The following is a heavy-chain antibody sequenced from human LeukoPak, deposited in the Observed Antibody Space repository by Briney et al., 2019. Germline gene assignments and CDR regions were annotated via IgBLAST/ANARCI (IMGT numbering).Heavy chain of an antibody. Sequence: GASMKVSCKASGYTFTSYGISWVRQAPGQGLEWMGWISAYNGNTNYAQKLQGRVTMTTDTSTSTAYMELRSLRSDDTAVYYCARVDYYDSDNWFDPWGQGTLVTVSS. CDR1: GYTFTSYG. D-gene: IGHD3-22*01. V-gene: IGHV1-18*01. J-gene: IGHJ5*02. CDR2: ISAYNGNT. CDR3: ARVDYYDSDNWFDP.